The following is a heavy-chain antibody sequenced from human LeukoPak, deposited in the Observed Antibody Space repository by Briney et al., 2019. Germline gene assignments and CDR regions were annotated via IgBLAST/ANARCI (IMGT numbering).Heavy chain of an antibody. D-gene: IGHD3-22*01. CDR1: GGSISSGDYY. Sequence: SQTLSLTCTVSGGSISSGDYYWSWIRQPPGKGLEWIGYFYYSGSTYCNPSLKSRVTISVDTSKNRFSLKLSSVTAADTAVYYCARPYYYDSRIDPWGQGTLVTVSS. V-gene: IGHV4-30-4*01. CDR3: ARPYYYDSRIDP. J-gene: IGHJ5*02. CDR2: FYYSGST.